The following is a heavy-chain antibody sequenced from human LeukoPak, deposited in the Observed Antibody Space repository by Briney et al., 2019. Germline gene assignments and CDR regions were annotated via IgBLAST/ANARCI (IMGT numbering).Heavy chain of an antibody. Sequence: PGGSLRLSCAASGFTFSGYWMHWVRQAPGKGLVWVSRISPDARTISYADSVKGRFTISRDNAKNTLYLQMNSLRAEDTAVYYCGQGPGGAHIDYWGQGTLVTVSS. J-gene: IGHJ4*02. CDR2: ISPDARTI. CDR1: GFTFSGYW. D-gene: IGHD4-23*01. CDR3: GQGPGGAHIDY. V-gene: IGHV3-74*01.